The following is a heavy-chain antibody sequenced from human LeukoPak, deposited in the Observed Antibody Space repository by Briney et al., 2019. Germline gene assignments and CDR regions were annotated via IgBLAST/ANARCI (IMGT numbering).Heavy chain of an antibody. CDR3: ARERSAQPYYYGMDV. CDR2: ISYDGSNK. V-gene: IGHV3-30*04. CDR1: GVTFADYA. D-gene: IGHD3-3*01. J-gene: IGHJ6*02. Sequence: GGSLRLSCIASGVTFADYAVTWVRQAPGKGLEWVAVISYDGSNKYYADSVKGRFTISRDNSKNTLYLQMNSLRAEDTAVYYCARERSAQPYYYGMDVWGQGTTVTVSS.